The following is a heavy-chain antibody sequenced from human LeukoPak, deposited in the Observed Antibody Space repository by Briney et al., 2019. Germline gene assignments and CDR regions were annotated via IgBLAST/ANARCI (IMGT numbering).Heavy chain of an antibody. J-gene: IGHJ5*01. CDR3: ARGVSVVAGNDNWFDS. CDR1: GFSFSSYW. D-gene: IGHD6-19*01. Sequence: GGSLSLSCAASGFSFSSYWMHWVRHAPGRGVGWVSRINSDGSGTSYADSVKGRFTISRDNAKNSLYLQMNRLRAEDTAVYYCARGVSVVAGNDNWFDSWGEGTLVTVCS. CDR2: INSDGSGT. V-gene: IGHV3-74*01.